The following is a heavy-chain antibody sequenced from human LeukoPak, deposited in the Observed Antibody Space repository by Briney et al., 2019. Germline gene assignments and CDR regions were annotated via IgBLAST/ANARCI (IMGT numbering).Heavy chain of an antibody. V-gene: IGHV4-59*01. D-gene: IGHD3-22*01. J-gene: IGHJ3*02. CDR2: IYYSGST. Sequence: PSETLSLTCTVSGGSISSYYWSWLRQPPGKGLEWIGYIYYSGSTNYNPSLKSRVTISVDTSKNQFSLKLSSVTGADTAVYYCASWAYYYDSSGYYSYDAFDIWGQGTMVTVSS. CDR1: GGSISSYY. CDR3: ASWAYYYDSSGYYSYDAFDI.